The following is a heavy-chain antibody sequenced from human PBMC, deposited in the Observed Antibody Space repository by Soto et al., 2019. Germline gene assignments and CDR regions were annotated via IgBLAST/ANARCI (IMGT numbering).Heavy chain of an antibody. V-gene: IGHV3-33*01. D-gene: IGHD3-3*01. Sequence: QVQLVESGGGVVQPGRSLRLSCAASGFTFSSYGMHWVRQAPGKGLEWVTVIWYDGSNKYYADSVKGRFTISRDNSKNTLYLQMNSLRAEDTAVYYCVRDTVLRFPSKGMYVWGQGTTVTVSS. CDR2: IWYDGSNK. CDR1: GFTFSSYG. CDR3: VRDTVLRFPSKGMYV. J-gene: IGHJ6*02.